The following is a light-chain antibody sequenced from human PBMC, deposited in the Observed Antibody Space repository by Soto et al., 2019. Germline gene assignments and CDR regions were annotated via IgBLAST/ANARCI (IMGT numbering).Light chain of an antibody. J-gene: IGKJ2*01. CDR2: GAS. Sequence: EIVLTQSPDTLSLSPGEGATLSCRASQSVSSVSLGWYQQKPGQAPRLLIYGASTRATGIPDRFRGSGSGTDFTLTISRLEPEDFAVYFCQQCDRSPYTFGQGTTLDIK. V-gene: IGKV3-20*01. CDR1: QSVSSVS. CDR3: QQCDRSPYT.